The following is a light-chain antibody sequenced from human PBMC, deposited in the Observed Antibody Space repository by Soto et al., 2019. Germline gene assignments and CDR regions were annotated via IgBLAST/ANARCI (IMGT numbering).Light chain of an antibody. CDR1: QSISHS. CDR3: QQYNNWPTRT. CDR2: GAS. Sequence: EIVMTQSPASLSVSQGETATLSCRARQSISHSLAWYKQKPGQAPSLLIYGASTRATGIPARFSGSGSGTEFTLTISSLQSEVSALYYCQQYNNWPTRTFGQGTKLEIK. V-gene: IGKV3-15*01. J-gene: IGKJ2*01.